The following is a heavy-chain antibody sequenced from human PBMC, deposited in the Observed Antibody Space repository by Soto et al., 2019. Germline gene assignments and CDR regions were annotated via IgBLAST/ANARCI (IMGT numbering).Heavy chain of an antibody. CDR2: INHSGST. D-gene: IGHD2-2*01. V-gene: IGHV4-34*01. Sequence: QVQLQQWGAGLLKPSETLSLTCAVYGGSFSGYYWSWIRQPPVKGLEWIGEINHSGSTNYNPSLMSRVTISVDASKNQFSLRLSSVTAADTAVYYCARYCSSTSCLGAWKNWFDPWGQGTLVTVSS. CDR1: GGSFSGYY. CDR3: ARYCSSTSCLGAWKNWFDP. J-gene: IGHJ5*02.